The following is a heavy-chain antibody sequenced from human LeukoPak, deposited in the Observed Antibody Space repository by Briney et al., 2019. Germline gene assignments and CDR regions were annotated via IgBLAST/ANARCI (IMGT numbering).Heavy chain of an antibody. D-gene: IGHD2-21*01. CDR2: IGGTGGNI. J-gene: IGHJ4*02. CDR1: GLSFSNYA. CDR3: VRDNYSYRLDV. V-gene: IGHV3-23*01. Sequence: GGSLRLSCAASGLSFSNYAMYWVRQAPGKGLEWVSAIGGTGGNIFYTDSVKGRFTISRDNSKNTLYLHMNSLRAEDTAIYYCVRDNYSYRLDVWGQGTLVAVSS.